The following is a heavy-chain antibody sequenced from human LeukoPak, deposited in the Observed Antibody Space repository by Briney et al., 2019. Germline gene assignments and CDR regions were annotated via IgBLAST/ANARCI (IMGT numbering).Heavy chain of an antibody. Sequence: APVKVSFKASFSSYGTSWVRQAPGQGLEWMGWISAYNGNTNYAQKLQGRVTLTTDTSTSTAYMELRSLRSDDTAVYYCARMMTSSHAFDIWGQGTMVTVSS. V-gene: IGHV1-18*01. CDR1: FSSYG. CDR3: ARMMTSSHAFDI. J-gene: IGHJ3*02. CDR2: ISAYNGNT. D-gene: IGHD2-2*01.